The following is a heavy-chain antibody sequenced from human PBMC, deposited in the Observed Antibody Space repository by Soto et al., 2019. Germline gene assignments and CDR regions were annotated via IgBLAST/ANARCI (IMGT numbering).Heavy chain of an antibody. Sequence: PSETLSLTCTVSGGSISSGGYYWSWIRQHPGKGLEWIGYIYYSGSTYYNPSLKSRVTISVDTSKNQFSLKLSSVTAADTAVYYCAREVIVLVPAAHGHGMDVWGQGTTVTVSS. V-gene: IGHV4-31*02. CDR1: GGSISSGGYY. J-gene: IGHJ6*02. D-gene: IGHD2-2*01. CDR2: IYYSGST. CDR3: AREVIVLVPAAHGHGMDV.